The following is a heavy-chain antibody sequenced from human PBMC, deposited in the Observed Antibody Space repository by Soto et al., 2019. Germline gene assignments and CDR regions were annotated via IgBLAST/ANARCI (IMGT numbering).Heavy chain of an antibody. J-gene: IGHJ3*02. CDR1: GFTFSSYG. Sequence: QVQLVESGGGVVQPGRSLRLSCAASGFTFSSYGMHWVRQAPGKGLEWVAVITDDGSNKYYADSVKGRFTICRDNSQNPLDQQMNRQRADDTAVYYCARERITGFKRGGSFDIWCQGTIVTVSS. V-gene: IGHV3-30*03. D-gene: IGHD1-20*01. CDR3: ARERITGFKRGGSFDI. CDR2: ITDDGSNK.